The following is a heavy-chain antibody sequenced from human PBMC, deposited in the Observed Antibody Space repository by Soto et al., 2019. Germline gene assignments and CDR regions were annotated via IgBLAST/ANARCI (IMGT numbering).Heavy chain of an antibody. CDR2: IKQDGSEK. CDR3: GRMGEYGDYYYYYYGMDV. V-gene: IGHV3-7*03. Sequence: EVQLVESGGGLVQPGGSLRLSCAAAGFTFSSYWMSWVRQAPGKGLELVANIKQDGSEKYDVDSVKGRFTISRDNAKNSLYLQINSLRAEDTAVYYCGRMGEYGDYYYYYYGMDVW. J-gene: IGHJ6*01. CDR1: GFTFSSYW. D-gene: IGHD4-17*01.